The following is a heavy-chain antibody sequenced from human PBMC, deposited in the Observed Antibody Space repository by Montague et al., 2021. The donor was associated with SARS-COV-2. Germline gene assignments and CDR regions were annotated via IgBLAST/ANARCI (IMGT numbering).Heavy chain of an antibody. CDR3: ARNIGWYSHDR. Sequence: SETLSLTCTVSGDSISRYYWTWIRQSPGRGLEWIGYIYTSEKTNYNPSLKSRVTISEDTSKNQFSLKLRSVTAADTAVYYCARNIGWYSHDRWGQGTLVTVSS. V-gene: IGHV4-4*08. D-gene: IGHD6-19*01. CDR2: IYTSEKT. J-gene: IGHJ5*02. CDR1: GDSISRYY.